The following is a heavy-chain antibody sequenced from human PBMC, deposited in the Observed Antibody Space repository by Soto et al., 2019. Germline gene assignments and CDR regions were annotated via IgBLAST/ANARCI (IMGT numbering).Heavy chain of an antibody. D-gene: IGHD2-2*01. V-gene: IGHV3-21*01. Sequence: PGGSLRLSCAASGFTFSSYSMNWVRQAPGKGLEWVSSISSSSSYIYYADSVKGRFTISRDNAKNSLYLQMNSLRAEDTAVYYCVRGHCTSMSCYGLGNPTSGTENIYGVDVWGQGTSVTVSS. J-gene: IGHJ6*02. CDR2: ISSSSSYI. CDR1: GFTFSSYS. CDR3: VRGHCTSMSCYGLGNPTSGTENIYGVDV.